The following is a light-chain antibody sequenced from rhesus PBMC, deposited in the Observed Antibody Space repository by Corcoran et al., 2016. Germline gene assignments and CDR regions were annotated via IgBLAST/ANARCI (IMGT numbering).Light chain of an antibody. V-gene: IGKV1-25*01. J-gene: IGKJ1*01. CDR2: DAS. CDR1: QAISNN. Sequence: DIQMTQSPSSLSASVGDRVTITCQASQAISNNLAWYQQKPGKVPELLIYDASTLQSGVPSRFSGSGSGTDFPLTISSLQPEDFATYYCQHGYDIPWTFGQGSKVEIK. CDR3: QHGYDIPWT.